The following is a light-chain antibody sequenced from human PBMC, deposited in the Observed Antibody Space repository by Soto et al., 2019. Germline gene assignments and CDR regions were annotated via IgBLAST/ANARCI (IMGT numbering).Light chain of an antibody. CDR2: EVT. J-gene: IGLJ1*01. V-gene: IGLV2-14*01. Sequence: QSVPAQPASVSGSPGQSITISCTGTSSDVGGYDYVSWYQQHPGKAPKLMIYEVTNRPSGVSIRFSASKSGDTASLTIPGLQAEDEADYYCSSYTSSSTFVFGTGTKVTVL. CDR1: SSDVGGYDY. CDR3: SSYTSSSTFV.